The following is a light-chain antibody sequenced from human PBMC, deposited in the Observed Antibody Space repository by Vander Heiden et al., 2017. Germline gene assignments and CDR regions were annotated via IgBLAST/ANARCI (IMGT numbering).Light chain of an antibody. CDR1: SSDVGGYNH. CDR3: SSYAGSNNLV. V-gene: IGLV2-8*01. CDR2: EVS. J-gene: IGLJ2*01. Sequence: QSALTQPPSASGSPGQSVTIPCTGTSSDVGGYNHVPWSQRHPGKAPNLMIDEVSKRPSGVPDRFSGSKSGNTASLTVSGLQAEDEADYYCSSYAGSNNLVFGGGTKLTVL.